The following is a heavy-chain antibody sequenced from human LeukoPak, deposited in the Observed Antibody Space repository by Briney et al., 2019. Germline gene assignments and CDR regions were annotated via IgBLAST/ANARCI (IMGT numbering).Heavy chain of an antibody. CDR2: ISGSGGST. CDR3: AKGEPYDILTGYLFDY. J-gene: IGHJ4*02. Sequence: GGSLRLSRAASGFTFSSYGMSWVRQAPGKGLEWVSAISGSGGSTYYADSVKGRFTISRDNSKNTLYLQMNSLRAEDTAVYYCAKGEPYDILTGYLFDYWGQGTLVTVSS. V-gene: IGHV3-23*01. D-gene: IGHD3-9*01. CDR1: GFTFSSYG.